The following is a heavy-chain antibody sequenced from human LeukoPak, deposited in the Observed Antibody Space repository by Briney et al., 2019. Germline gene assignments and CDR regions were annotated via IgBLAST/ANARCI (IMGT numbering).Heavy chain of an antibody. Sequence: ASVKVSCKASGGTFSSYAISWVRQAPGQGLEWMGGIIPIFGTANYAQKFQGRVTITADKSTSTAYMELSSLRSEDTAVYYCARESGAKGYYYYYYMDVWGKGTTITVSS. V-gene: IGHV1-69*06. J-gene: IGHJ6*03. CDR2: IIPIFGTA. CDR3: ARESGAKGYYYYYYMDV. D-gene: IGHD4/OR15-4a*01. CDR1: GGTFSSYA.